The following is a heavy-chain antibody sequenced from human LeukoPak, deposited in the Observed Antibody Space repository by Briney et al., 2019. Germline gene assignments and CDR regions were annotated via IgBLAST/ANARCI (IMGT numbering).Heavy chain of an antibody. CDR3: ATYGSGVQASFDY. CDR1: GYSFTKYY. J-gene: IGHJ4*02. V-gene: IGHV1-46*01. D-gene: IGHD3-10*01. CDR2: INPRDGGT. Sequence: ASVKVSXKASGYSFTKYYMHWMRQAPGQGLEWMGVINPRDGGTRFAQKFPGSVTMTRETSTSTVYMGLSSLRSEDTAVYYCATYGSGVQASFDYWGQGSLVTVSS.